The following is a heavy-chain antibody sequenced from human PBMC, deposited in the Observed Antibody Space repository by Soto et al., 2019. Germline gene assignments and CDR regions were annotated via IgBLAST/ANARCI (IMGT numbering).Heavy chain of an antibody. V-gene: IGHV3-11*01. Sequence: QVQLVESGGGLVKPGGSLRLSCAASGFTFSDYYMSWIRQAPGKGLEWVSYISSSSSTIYYADSVKGRFTISRDNAKNSLYLQMNSLGAEDTAVYFCGGDLPFFRFRRYYGYWGQGTLVPVPS. J-gene: IGHJ4*03. CDR1: GFTFSDYY. D-gene: IGHD3-10*01. CDR2: ISSSSSTI. CDR3: GGDLPFFRFRRYYGY.